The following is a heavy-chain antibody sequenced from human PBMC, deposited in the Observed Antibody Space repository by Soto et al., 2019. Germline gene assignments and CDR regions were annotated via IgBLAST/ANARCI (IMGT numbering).Heavy chain of an antibody. CDR1: GFTFSSYA. CDR2: ISGSGGST. V-gene: IGHV3-23*01. CDR3: AKDPPSGGYGTPTLDY. D-gene: IGHD5-18*01. Sequence: WGSLRLSCAASGFTFSSYAMSWVRQAPGKGLEWVSAISGSGGSTYYADSVKGRFTISRDNSKNTLYLQMNSLRAEDTAVYYCAKDPPSGGYGTPTLDYWGQGTLVTVSS. J-gene: IGHJ4*02.